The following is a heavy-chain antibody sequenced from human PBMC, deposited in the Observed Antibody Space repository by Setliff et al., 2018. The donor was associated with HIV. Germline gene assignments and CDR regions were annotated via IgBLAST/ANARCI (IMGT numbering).Heavy chain of an antibody. Sequence: GESLTISCKGSGYSFTSYWIAWLRQMPGKGLEWMGIIYPGDSDTRYSPSFQGQVTISADKSISTAYQQWSSLKASDTAMYYCARHGQYGSGSYYNRPFDFWGQGTLVTVSS. CDR1: GYSFTSYW. V-gene: IGHV5-51*01. D-gene: IGHD3-10*01. J-gene: IGHJ4*02. CDR2: IYPGDSDT. CDR3: ARHGQYGSGSYYNRPFDF.